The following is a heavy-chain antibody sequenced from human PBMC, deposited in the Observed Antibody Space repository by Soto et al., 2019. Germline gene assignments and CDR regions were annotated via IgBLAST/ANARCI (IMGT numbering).Heavy chain of an antibody. V-gene: IGHV4-39*01. D-gene: IGHD5-12*01. CDR1: GGSISSSSHY. Sequence: SSETLSLTCTVSGGSISSSSHYWGWVRQPPGKGLAWIGSIYFTGTTNYNASLRSRISISVDTSKNQLCLKLRSVTAADTAVYHCARLGMVATNLKGRGWFDPWGPGTLVTVSS. CDR2: IYFTGTT. J-gene: IGHJ5*02. CDR3: ARLGMVATNLKGRGWFDP.